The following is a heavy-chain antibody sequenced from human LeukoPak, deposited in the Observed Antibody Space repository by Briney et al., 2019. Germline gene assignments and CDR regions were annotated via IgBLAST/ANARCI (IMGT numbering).Heavy chain of an antibody. CDR1: GFTFDDYA. Sequence: GRSLTLSCSASGFTFDDYAMHWVRQAPGEGLEWVSGISWNSGSIDYADSVKGRFTISSDNAKNSLYLQMNGLRAEDMALYYYAKDISVGSRSWFDYWGQGTLVTVSS. V-gene: IGHV3-9*03. D-gene: IGHD6-13*01. J-gene: IGHJ4*02. CDR2: ISWNSGSI. CDR3: AKDISVGSRSWFDY.